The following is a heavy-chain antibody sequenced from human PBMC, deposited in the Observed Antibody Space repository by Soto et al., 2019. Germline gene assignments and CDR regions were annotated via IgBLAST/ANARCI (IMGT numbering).Heavy chain of an antibody. CDR3: AHRYGTNRCYYPSPFDK. CDR1: GFSLSTSGVG. D-gene: IGHD2-15*01. V-gene: IGHV2-5*02. CDR2: IYWDDDK. Sequence: SGPTLVNPTQTLTLTCTFSGFSLSTSGVGVGWFRQPPGRALEWLALIYWDDDKRYSPSLKNRLTITKDTSKNQVVLTMTSMDPVDTATYSCAHRYGTNRCYYPSPFDKWGQRSLVTVS. J-gene: IGHJ4*02.